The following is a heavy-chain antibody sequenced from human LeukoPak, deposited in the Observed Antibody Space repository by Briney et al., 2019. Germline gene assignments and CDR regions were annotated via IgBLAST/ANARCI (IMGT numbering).Heavy chain of an antibody. CDR2: IYISGST. CDR1: GVSISSGSYY. V-gene: IGHV4-61*02. D-gene: IGHD6-13*01. J-gene: IGHJ3*02. Sequence: SESLSLTCTVSGVSISSGSYYWSWIRQPAGKGLEWVGRIYISGSTNYNPSLKSRVTISVDTSKNQFSMKLSSVTAADTAVYYCAAENVYSSPHAFDIWGQGTMVTVSS. CDR3: AAENVYSSPHAFDI.